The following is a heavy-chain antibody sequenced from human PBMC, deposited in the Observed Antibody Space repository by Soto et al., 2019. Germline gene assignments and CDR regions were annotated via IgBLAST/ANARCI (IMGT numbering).Heavy chain of an antibody. J-gene: IGHJ6*02. D-gene: IGHD3-10*02. CDR1: GGSISSYY. Sequence: PSETLSLTCTVSGGSISSYYWSWIRQPPGKGLEWIGYIYYSGSTNYNPSLKSRVTISVDTSKNQFSLKLSSVTAADTAVYYCASMCAAHYYGMDVWGQGTTVTVSS. CDR2: IYYSGST. CDR3: ASMCAAHYYGMDV. V-gene: IGHV4-59*01.